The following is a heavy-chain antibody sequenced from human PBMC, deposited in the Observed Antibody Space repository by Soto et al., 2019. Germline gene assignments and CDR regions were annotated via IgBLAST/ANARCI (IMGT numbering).Heavy chain of an antibody. D-gene: IGHD4-17*01. J-gene: IGHJ4*02. Sequence: QVQLVESGGGVVQPGRSLRLSCAASGFTFSSYGMHWVRQAPGKGLEWVAVIWYDGSNKYYADSVKGRFTISRDNSKNTLYLQMNSLRAEDTAVYYCAREGGATTATYNFDYWGQGTLVTVSS. CDR3: AREGGATTATYNFDY. V-gene: IGHV3-33*01. CDR2: IWYDGSNK. CDR1: GFTFSSYG.